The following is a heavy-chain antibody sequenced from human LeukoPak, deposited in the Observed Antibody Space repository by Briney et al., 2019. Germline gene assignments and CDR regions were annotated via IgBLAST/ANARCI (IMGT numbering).Heavy chain of an antibody. J-gene: IGHJ4*02. CDR2: ISAYNGNT. CDR1: GYTFRNYG. V-gene: IGHV1-18*01. CDR3: ARGSNWNYSFLDF. D-gene: IGHD1-7*01. Sequence: ASVKVSCKASGYTFRNYGITWVRQAPGQGLEWMGWISAYNGNTKYTQKLQDRVTMTTDTSTSTAFMELRSLRSDDTAVYYCARGSNWNYSFLDFWGQGTLVTVSS.